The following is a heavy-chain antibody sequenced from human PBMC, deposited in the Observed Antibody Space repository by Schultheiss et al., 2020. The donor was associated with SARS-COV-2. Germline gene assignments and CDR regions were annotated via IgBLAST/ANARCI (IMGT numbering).Heavy chain of an antibody. Sequence: SETLSLTCAVYGGSFSGYYWSWIRQPPGKGLEWIGSIYHSGSTYYNPSLKSRVTISVDTSKNQFSLKLSSVTAADTAVYYCARGRWIVGATTGAFDIWGQGTMVTVSS. D-gene: IGHD1-26*01. CDR1: GGSFSGYY. V-gene: IGHV4-34*01. J-gene: IGHJ3*02. CDR3: ARGRWIVGATTGAFDI. CDR2: IYHSGST.